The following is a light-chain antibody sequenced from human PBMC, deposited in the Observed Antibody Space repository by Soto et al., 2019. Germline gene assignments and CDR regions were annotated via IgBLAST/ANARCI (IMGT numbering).Light chain of an antibody. J-gene: IGLJ2*01. CDR2: EVT. CDR1: NNDVGAYPY. V-gene: IGLV2-14*01. Sequence: QSVLTQPASVSGSPGQSITISCTGTNNDVGAYPYVSWYQQHPGTAPKLIIYEVTNRPSGISYRLSGSKSGNTASLTISGLLAEDESDYYCSSFATSGTTVIFGGGTQLTVL. CDR3: SSFATSGTTVI.